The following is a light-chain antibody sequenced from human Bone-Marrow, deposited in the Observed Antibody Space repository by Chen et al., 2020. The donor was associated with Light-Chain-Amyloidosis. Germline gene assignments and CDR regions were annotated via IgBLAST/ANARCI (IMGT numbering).Light chain of an antibody. Sequence: QSARTQPASVSGSPGPSITISCTGTSSDVGGVNHVSWYQQHPAKAPQLMIYEVTNRPSWVPDRFSGSKSDNTASLTISGLQTEDEADYFCSSYTITNTLVFGSGTRVTVL. CDR1: SSDVGGVNH. CDR3: SSYTITNTLV. J-gene: IGLJ1*01. V-gene: IGLV2-14*01. CDR2: EVT.